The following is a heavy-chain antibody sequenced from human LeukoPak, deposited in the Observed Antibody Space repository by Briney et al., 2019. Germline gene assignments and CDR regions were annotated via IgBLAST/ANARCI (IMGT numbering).Heavy chain of an antibody. CDR1: GYTFTSYA. J-gene: IGHJ6*03. D-gene: IGHD3-10*01. CDR3: ARGPRITLVRGGQWYFYMDV. V-gene: IGHV1-46*01. CDR2: INPSGGST. Sequence: ASVKVSCKASGYTFTSYAIIWVRQAPGQGLEWMGIINPSGGSTNYAQKFQGRVTMTRDTSTSTVYMELSSLRSDDTAVYYCARGPRITLVRGGQWYFYMDVWGKGTTVTVSS.